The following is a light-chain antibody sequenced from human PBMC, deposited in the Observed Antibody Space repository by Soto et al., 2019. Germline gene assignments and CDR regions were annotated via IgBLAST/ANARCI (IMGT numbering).Light chain of an antibody. CDR1: QTISTW. J-gene: IGKJ1*01. CDR3: QQYKSYWT. CDR2: DAS. V-gene: IGKV1-5*01. Sequence: IQVTQSPPTVSASVGDRVTITCRASQTISTWLAWYQEKPGKAPKLLISDASSLETGVPSRFSGSGSGTEFTLTINSLQPDDFATYYCQQYKSYWTFGQGTKVDIK.